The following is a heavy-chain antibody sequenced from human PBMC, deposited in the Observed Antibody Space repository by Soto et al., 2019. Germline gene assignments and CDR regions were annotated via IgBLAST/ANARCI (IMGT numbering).Heavy chain of an antibody. J-gene: IGHJ4*02. CDR2: IYHSGST. D-gene: IGHD4-17*01. CDR1: GGSIGGGGGC. CDR3: ARASTTVTTIDF. V-gene: IGHV4-30-2*01. Sequence: FQTMSLPWSVAGGSIGGGGGCWSWNRQPPGKGLEWIGYIYHSGSTYYNPSLKSRVTISVDRSKNQFSLKLSSVTAADTAVYYCARASTTVTTIDFRGQGTLVTVSS.